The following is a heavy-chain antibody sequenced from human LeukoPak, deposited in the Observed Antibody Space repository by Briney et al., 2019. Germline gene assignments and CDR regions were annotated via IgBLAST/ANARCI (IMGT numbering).Heavy chain of an antibody. D-gene: IGHD1-26*01. Sequence: TSSETLSLTCTVSGGSISSYYWSWIRQPPGKGLEWIGYIYYSGSTNYNPSLKSRVTTSVDTSKNQFSLKLSSVTSADTAVYYCARVGGSNHYYYGMDVWGQGTTVTVSS. V-gene: IGHV4-59*01. CDR3: ARVGGSNHYYYGMDV. CDR2: IYYSGST. J-gene: IGHJ6*02. CDR1: GGSISSYY.